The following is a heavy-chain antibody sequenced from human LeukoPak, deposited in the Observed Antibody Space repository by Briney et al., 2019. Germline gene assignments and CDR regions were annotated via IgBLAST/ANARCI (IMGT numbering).Heavy chain of an antibody. CDR1: GGSISSYY. J-gene: IGHJ3*02. Sequence: SDTLSLTCTVSGGSISSYYWSWVRQPAGKGLELIGRIYASGSTNYNPSLKSRVTMSVDTSETPFSLKLSSVTAADTAVYYCASVGAAFDIWGQGTMVTVSS. CDR3: ASVGAAFDI. CDR2: IYASGST. V-gene: IGHV4-4*07. D-gene: IGHD1-26*01.